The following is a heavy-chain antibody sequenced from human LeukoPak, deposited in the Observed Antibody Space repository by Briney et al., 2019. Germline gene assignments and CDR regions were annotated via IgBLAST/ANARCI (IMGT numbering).Heavy chain of an antibody. CDR1: GFTFSSYS. CDR3: ARVGSIAVTDLDY. J-gene: IGHJ4*02. V-gene: IGHV3-21*01. Sequence: GGSLRLSCAASGFTFSSYSMNWVRQAPGKGLECVSSISSSSSYIYYADSVKGRFTISRDNAKNSLYLQMNSLRAEDTAVYYCARVGSIAVTDLDYWGQGTLVTVSS. CDR2: ISSSSSYI. D-gene: IGHD6-19*01.